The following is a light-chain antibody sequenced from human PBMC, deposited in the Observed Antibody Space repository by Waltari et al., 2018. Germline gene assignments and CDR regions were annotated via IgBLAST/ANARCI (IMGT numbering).Light chain of an antibody. Sequence: DIQLTQSPSFLSASVRDRVTITCRASQGISNYLAWYQQKPGKAPKLLIDSASTVQSGVPSRFSGSGSGTEFSLTISSQQPEDFATYYCQQLNSYPLTFGGGTKVEIK. CDR2: SAS. V-gene: IGKV1-9*01. J-gene: IGKJ4*01. CDR1: QGISNY. CDR3: QQLNSYPLT.